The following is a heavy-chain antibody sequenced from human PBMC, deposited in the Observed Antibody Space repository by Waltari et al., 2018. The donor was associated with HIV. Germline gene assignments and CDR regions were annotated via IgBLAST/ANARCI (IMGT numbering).Heavy chain of an antibody. CDR1: GDSISNDYY. CDR3: SQTIFGVPSGFAI. D-gene: IGHD3-3*01. Sequence: QVQLHESGPGLVKPSETLSLTCSVSGDSISNDYYWGWIRQPPGKGLEWIGSIYHSGSTYYNLSLKGRVTISEDMSNKQGSLKLSSVTAADTAMYYCSQTIFGVPSGFAIWGQGTMVAVSS. CDR2: IYHSGST. V-gene: IGHV4-38-2*02. J-gene: IGHJ3*02.